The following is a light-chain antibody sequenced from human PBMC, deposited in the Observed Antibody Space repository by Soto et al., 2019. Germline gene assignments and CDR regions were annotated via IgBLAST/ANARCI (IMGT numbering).Light chain of an antibody. CDR1: SSDVGGYNY. V-gene: IGLV2-14*03. Sequence: QSVLTQPASVSGSPGQSITISCTGTSSDVGGYNYVSWYQQHPGKAPKLMIYDVSNRPSGGSDRFSGSKSGNTASLIISGRQAEDEADYYCSSYTGSSTRVVFGGGTKLTVL. CDR2: DVS. CDR3: SSYTGSSTRVV. J-gene: IGLJ2*01.